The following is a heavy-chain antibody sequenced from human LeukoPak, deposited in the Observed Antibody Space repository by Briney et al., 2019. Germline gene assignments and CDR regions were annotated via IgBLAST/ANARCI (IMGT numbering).Heavy chain of an antibody. J-gene: IGHJ4*02. V-gene: IGHV4-59*01. D-gene: IGHD6-6*01. CDR1: GGPISSYY. Sequence: SETLSLTCTASGGPISSYYWSWIRQPPGKGLEWIGYIYYSGSTNYIPSLKSRVTISVDTSKNQFSLKLSSVTAADTAVYYCAREGQLGTDYWGQGTLVTVSS. CDR2: IYYSGST. CDR3: AREGQLGTDY.